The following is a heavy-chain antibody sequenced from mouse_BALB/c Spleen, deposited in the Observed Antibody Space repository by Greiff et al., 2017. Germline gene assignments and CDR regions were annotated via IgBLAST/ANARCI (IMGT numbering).Heavy chain of an antibody. CDR2: ISSGGST. CDR3: ARGPPIYYYGSRNYYAMDY. V-gene: IGHV5-6-5*01. Sequence: EVKLVESGGGLVKPGGSLKLSCAASGFTFSSYAMSWVRQTPEKRLEWVASISSGGSTYYPDSLKGRFTISRDNARNILYLQMSSLRSEDTAMYYCARGPPIYYYGSRNYYAMDYWGQGTSVTVSS. D-gene: IGHD1-1*01. CDR1: GFTFSSYA. J-gene: IGHJ4*01.